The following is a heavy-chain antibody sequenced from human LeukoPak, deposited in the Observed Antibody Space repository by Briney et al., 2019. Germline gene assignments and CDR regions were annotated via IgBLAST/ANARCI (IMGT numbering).Heavy chain of an antibody. Sequence: PGGSLRLSCAASGFTFDNYGMSWVRLAPGKGLEWVSGINWNGGSIGYAHSVKGRFTISRDNAKNSLYLQMNSLRAEDTALYYCARDSPYYYGSGSQAFDIWGQGTMVTVSS. D-gene: IGHD3-10*01. J-gene: IGHJ3*02. CDR2: INWNGGSI. V-gene: IGHV3-20*04. CDR3: ARDSPYYYGSGSQAFDI. CDR1: GFTFDNYG.